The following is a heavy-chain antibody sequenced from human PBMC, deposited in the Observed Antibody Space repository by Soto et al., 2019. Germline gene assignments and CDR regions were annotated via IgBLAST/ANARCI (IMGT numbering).Heavy chain of an antibody. V-gene: IGHV3-30-3*01. CDR3: ASAPTTVVTPYYFYY. CDR2: ISYDGSNK. J-gene: IGHJ4*02. Sequence: QVQLVESGGGVVQPGRSLRLSCAASGFTFSSYAMHWVRQAPDKGLEWVAVISYDGSNKYYADSVKGRFTISRDNSKNTLYLQMNSLRAADTAVYYCASAPTTVVTPYYFYYWGQGTLVTVSS. D-gene: IGHD4-17*01. CDR1: GFTFSSYA.